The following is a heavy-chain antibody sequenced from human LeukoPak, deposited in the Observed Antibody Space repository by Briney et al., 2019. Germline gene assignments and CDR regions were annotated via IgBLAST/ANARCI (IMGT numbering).Heavy chain of an antibody. CDR1: GFTFSSYS. V-gene: IGHV4-30-4*08. D-gene: IGHD6-13*01. Sequence: LRLSCAASGFTFSSYSMNWVRQPPGKGLEWIGYIYYSGSTYYNPSLKSRVTISVDTSKNQFSLKLSSVTAADTAVYYCARSISIAAADEPFLEDYWGQGTLVTVSS. CDR3: ARSISIAAADEPFLEDY. J-gene: IGHJ4*02. CDR2: IYYSGST.